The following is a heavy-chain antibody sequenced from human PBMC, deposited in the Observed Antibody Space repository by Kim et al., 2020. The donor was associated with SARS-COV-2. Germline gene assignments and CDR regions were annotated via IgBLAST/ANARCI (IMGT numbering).Heavy chain of an antibody. J-gene: IGHJ6*02. CDR2: ISYDGSNK. CDR3: AKEDDDVLLWFGELASNYYSGMDV. CDR1: GFTFSSYG. Sequence: GGSLRLSCAASGFTFSSYGMHWVRQAPGKGLEWVAVISYDGSNKYYADSVKGRFTISRDNSKNTLYLQMNSLRAEDTAVYYCAKEDDDVLLWFGELASNYYSGMDVWGQGTTVTVSS. V-gene: IGHV3-30*18. D-gene: IGHD3-10*01.